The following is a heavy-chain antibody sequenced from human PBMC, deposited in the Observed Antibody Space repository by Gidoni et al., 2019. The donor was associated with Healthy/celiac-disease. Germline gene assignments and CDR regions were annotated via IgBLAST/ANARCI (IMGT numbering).Heavy chain of an antibody. CDR3: AKEVSSSGSYYFDY. V-gene: IGHV3-23*01. Sequence: EVQLLESGGGLVQPGGSLRLSCAASGFTFSSYAMSWVRQAPGTGLGWVSAMSGSGDSTYYADAVKGRFTISRDNSKNTLYLQMNNLRAEDTAVYYCAKEVSSSGSYYFDYWGQGTLVTVSS. CDR1: GFTFSSYA. D-gene: IGHD1-26*01. CDR2: MSGSGDST. J-gene: IGHJ4*02.